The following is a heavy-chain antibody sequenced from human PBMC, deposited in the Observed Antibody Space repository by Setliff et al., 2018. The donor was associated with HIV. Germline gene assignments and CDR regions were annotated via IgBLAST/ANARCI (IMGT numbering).Heavy chain of an antibody. Sequence: ASVKVSCKTSGYSFTDHYIHWVRQAPGQGLEWMGWINPNSGNTGYARKFQGRVSMTRNTSISTAYMELSSLISEDTAVYYCARGRDGYKPEPFDSWGQGTLVTVSS. J-gene: IGHJ4*02. D-gene: IGHD5-12*01. CDR1: GYSFTDHY. CDR2: INPNSGNT. V-gene: IGHV1-8*02. CDR3: ARGRDGYKPEPFDS.